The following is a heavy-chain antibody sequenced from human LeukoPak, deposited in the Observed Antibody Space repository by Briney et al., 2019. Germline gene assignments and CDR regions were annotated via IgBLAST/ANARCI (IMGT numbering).Heavy chain of an antibody. Sequence: GGSLRLSCAASGFTFSTYSMSWVRQAPGKGLEWVSHISSSISTIYYADSVKGRFTISRDNARNSLYLQMSSLRDEDTAVYYCTRGHTDYYFDYWGQGTLVTVSS. J-gene: IGHJ4*02. CDR3: TRGHTDYYFDY. CDR1: GFTFSTYS. CDR2: ISSSISTI. V-gene: IGHV3-48*02.